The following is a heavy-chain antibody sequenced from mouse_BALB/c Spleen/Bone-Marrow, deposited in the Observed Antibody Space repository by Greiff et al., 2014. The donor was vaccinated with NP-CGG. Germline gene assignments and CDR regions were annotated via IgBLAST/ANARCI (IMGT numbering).Heavy chain of an antibody. CDR2: IDPASGNT. CDR1: GFNIKDTY. D-gene: IGHD1-1*01. CDR3: ARYYFGSSLFDY. J-gene: IGHJ2*01. Sequence: EVQLQESGAELVKPGASVKLSCTASGFNIKDTYMHWVKQRPEQGLEWIGRIDPASGNTKYDPKFQGKATITADTSSDTAYLQLSSLTSEDTSVYYCARYYFGSSLFDYWGQGNTLTVSS. V-gene: IGHV14-3*02.